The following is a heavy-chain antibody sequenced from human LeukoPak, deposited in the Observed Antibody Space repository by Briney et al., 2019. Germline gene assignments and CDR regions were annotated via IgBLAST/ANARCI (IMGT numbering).Heavy chain of an antibody. D-gene: IGHD3-3*01. J-gene: IGHJ4*02. CDR3: ARDLWSGYYKGFDY. Sequence: ASVKVSCKASGGTFSSYAISWVRQAPGQGLEWMGGIIPIFGTANYAQKFQGRVTITADESTSTAYMELSSLRSEDTAVYYCARDLWSGYYKGFDYWGQGTLVTVSS. CDR1: GGTFSSYA. CDR2: IIPIFGTA. V-gene: IGHV1-69*13.